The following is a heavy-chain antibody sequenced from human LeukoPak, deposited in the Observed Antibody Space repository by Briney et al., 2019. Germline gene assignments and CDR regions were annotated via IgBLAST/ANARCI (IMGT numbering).Heavy chain of an antibody. J-gene: IGHJ4*02. Sequence: GGSLRLSCAASGFIFSAYEMNWVRQAPGKGLEWVSYISSSGSTIYYADSVKGRFTISRDNAKKSLYLQMNSLRAEDTAVYYCARVYRSGWSYWGQGTLVTVSS. CDR2: ISSSGSTI. D-gene: IGHD6-19*01. CDR3: ARVYRSGWSY. V-gene: IGHV3-48*03. CDR1: GFIFSAYE.